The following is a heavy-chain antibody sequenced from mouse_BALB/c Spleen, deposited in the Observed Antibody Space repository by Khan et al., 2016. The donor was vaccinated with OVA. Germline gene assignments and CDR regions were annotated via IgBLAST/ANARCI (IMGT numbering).Heavy chain of an antibody. CDR2: ISYSGST. J-gene: IGHJ2*01. CDR3: ARTARIKY. D-gene: IGHD1-2*01. CDR1: GYSITSGYG. Sequence: EVQLQESGPGLVKPSQSLSLTCTVTGYSITSGYGWNWIRQFPGNKLEWTGYISYSGSTNYNPSLKSRISITLDTSKNQFSLQLNSVTTEDTARYNCARTARIKYWGQGTTLTVSS. V-gene: IGHV3-2*02.